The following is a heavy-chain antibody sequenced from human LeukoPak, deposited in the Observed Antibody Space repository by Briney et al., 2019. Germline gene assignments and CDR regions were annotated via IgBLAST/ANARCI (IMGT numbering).Heavy chain of an antibody. Sequence: TSETLSLTCTVSGGSISSNYWTWIRQPAGKGLEWIGRIYTSGSTNYNPSLKSRVTMSVDTSKNQFSLKLSSVTAADTAVYYCARVSSSWYFDYWGQGTLVTVSS. J-gene: IGHJ4*02. V-gene: IGHV4-4*07. CDR2: IYTSGST. CDR1: GGSISSNY. D-gene: IGHD6-13*01. CDR3: ARVSSSWYFDY.